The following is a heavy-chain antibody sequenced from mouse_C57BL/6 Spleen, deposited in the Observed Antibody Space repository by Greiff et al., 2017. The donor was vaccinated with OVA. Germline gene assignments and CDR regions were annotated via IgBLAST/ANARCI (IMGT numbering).Heavy chain of an antibody. D-gene: IGHD3-1*01. CDR3: ARYRGSSGYYAMDY. J-gene: IGHJ4*01. Sequence: EVKLMESGGGLVQPGGSLSLSCAASGFTFTDYYMSWVRQPPGKALEWLGFIRNKANGYTTEYSASVKGRFTISRDNSQSILYLQMNALRAEDSATYYCARYRGSSGYYAMDYWGQGTSVTVSS. V-gene: IGHV7-3*01. CDR2: IRNKANGYTT. CDR1: GFTFTDYY.